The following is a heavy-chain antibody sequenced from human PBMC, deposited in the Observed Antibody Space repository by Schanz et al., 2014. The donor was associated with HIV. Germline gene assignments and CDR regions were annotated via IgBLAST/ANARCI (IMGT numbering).Heavy chain of an antibody. CDR2: INWNGDTT. Sequence: EVQLLEFGGGSVRPGESLRLSCLASGFTFNNYAMSWVRQAPGKGLEWVAVINWNGDTTYYADSVKGRFTISRDNSTNTVYLQMSSLRAEDTAVYYCVRDQGGGYNQIDYWGQGTLVTVSS. D-gene: IGHD5-12*01. J-gene: IGHJ4*02. V-gene: IGHV3-23*01. CDR3: VRDQGGGYNQIDY. CDR1: GFTFNNYA.